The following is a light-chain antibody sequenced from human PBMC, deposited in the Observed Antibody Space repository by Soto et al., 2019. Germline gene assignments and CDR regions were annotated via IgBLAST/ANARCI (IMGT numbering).Light chain of an antibody. V-gene: IGLV2-23*01. CDR2: EDD. CDR1: SSDVGSYNL. CDR3: CSYLGSSTV. J-gene: IGLJ7*01. Sequence: QSVLTQPASVSGSPGQSITISCTGTSSDVGSYNLVSWYQQHPAKAPKLIIYEDDKRPSGVSNRFSGSKSGDTASLTISGLQAEDEADYYCCSYLGSSTVFGGGTQLTVL.